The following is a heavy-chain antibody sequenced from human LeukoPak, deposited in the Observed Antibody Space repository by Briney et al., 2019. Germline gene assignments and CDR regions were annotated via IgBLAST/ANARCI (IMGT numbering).Heavy chain of an antibody. V-gene: IGHV3-11*06. J-gene: IGHJ4*02. D-gene: IGHD5-18*01. Sequence: GGSLRLSCAASGFTFSDYYMSWIRQAPGKGLEWVSYISSSSSYTNYADSVKGRFTISRDNAKNSLFLQMNSLRAEDTAVYYCARVLRGDTAMVDYWGQGTLVTVSS. CDR1: GFTFSDYY. CDR2: ISSSSSYT. CDR3: ARVLRGDTAMVDY.